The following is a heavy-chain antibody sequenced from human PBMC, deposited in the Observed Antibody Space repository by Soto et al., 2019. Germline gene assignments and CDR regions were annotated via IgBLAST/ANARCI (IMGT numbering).Heavy chain of an antibody. CDR2: IYYSGST. Sequence: PSETLSLTGTGSGGSISSGGYYWSWIRQHPGKGLEWIGYIYYSGSTYYNPSLKSRVTISVDTSKNQFSLTLRSVTAADTAMYYCVRDGTKNLRDWFDPWGQGILVTVS. CDR3: VRDGTKNLRDWFDP. CDR1: GGSISSGGYY. J-gene: IGHJ5*02. V-gene: IGHV4-31*03. D-gene: IGHD1-1*01.